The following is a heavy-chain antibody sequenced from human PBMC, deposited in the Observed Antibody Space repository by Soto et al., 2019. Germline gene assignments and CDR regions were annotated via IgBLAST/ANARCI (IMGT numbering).Heavy chain of an antibody. D-gene: IGHD1-26*01. CDR2: TNQDGSEK. CDR1: GFSFRSDW. V-gene: IGHV3-7*04. CDR3: SGGVGDAI. J-gene: IGHJ4*02. Sequence: EDQLVESGGGLVHPGGSPRLTCAVSGFSFRSDWMNWVRQAPGKGLEWVAHTNQDGSEKYYLDSVKGRFTIFRDNAKNSLYLQMNSLRVEDTAVYYCSGGVGDAIWGQGTLVTVSS.